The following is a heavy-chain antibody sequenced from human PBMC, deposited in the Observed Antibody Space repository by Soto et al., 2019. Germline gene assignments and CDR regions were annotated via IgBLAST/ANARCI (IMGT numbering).Heavy chain of an antibody. D-gene: IGHD3-16*01. Sequence: QVQLVESGGGVVQPGRSLRLSCAASGFPFSSYTMHWVRQAPGKGLEWVSLILYDGNNKYYADSVKGRFTISRDNSKNTLYLQMNSLRADDTARYYCATYDPVDANDYWGQGTLVAVSS. CDR3: ATYDPVDANDY. J-gene: IGHJ4*02. V-gene: IGHV3-30-3*01. CDR2: ILYDGNNK. CDR1: GFPFSSYT.